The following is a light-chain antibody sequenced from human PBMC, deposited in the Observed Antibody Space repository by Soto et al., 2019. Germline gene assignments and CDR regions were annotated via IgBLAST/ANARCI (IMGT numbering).Light chain of an antibody. Sequence: EVVMTQSPATLSVSPGERATLSCRASQTINSNLAWYQQKPGQAPRLLIHGATTRATGIPGRFSGSGSGTEFTLTISSLQSEDIAVYYCQQYNYWPPRTFGQGIKVEI. CDR1: QTINSN. CDR3: QQYNYWPPRT. J-gene: IGKJ1*01. CDR2: GAT. V-gene: IGKV3-15*01.